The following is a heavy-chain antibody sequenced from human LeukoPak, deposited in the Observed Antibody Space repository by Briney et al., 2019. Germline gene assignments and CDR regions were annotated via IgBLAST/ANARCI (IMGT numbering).Heavy chain of an antibody. Sequence: PGGSLRLSCAASGFTFSSYGMHWVRQAPGKGLEWVAFIRYDGSNKYYADSVKGRFTISRDNSKNTLYLQMNSLRAEDTAVYYCAKDALYGSGKTWEDYYYYMDVWGKGTTVTISS. J-gene: IGHJ6*03. D-gene: IGHD3-10*01. V-gene: IGHV3-30*02. CDR3: AKDALYGSGKTWEDYYYYMDV. CDR1: GFTFSSYG. CDR2: IRYDGSNK.